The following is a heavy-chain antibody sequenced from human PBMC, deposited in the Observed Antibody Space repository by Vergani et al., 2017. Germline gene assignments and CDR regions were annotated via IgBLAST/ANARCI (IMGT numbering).Heavy chain of an antibody. CDR1: GFSFRNAW. CDR3: TTDPRYCGDGSCYWLRDHHYYGMDV. Sequence: EVQLVESGGGIVKPWGSLRLSCVASGFSFRNAWMNWVRRTPGKGLEWVGRIKSTFDRGTTDYAAAAKGRFTISRDDSKNTLFLQMNGLKTEDIGVYYCTTDPRYCGDGSCYWLRDHHYYGMDVWGQGTTVTVSS. V-gene: IGHV3-15*07. D-gene: IGHD2-21*01. CDR2: IKSTFDRGTT. J-gene: IGHJ6*02.